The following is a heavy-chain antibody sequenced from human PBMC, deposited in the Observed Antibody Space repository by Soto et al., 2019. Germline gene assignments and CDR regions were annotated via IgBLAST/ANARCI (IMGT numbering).Heavy chain of an antibody. CDR2: IKSKTDGGTT. Sequence: GGSLRLSCAASGFTFSNYVMSWVRQAPGKGLEWVGRIKSKTDGGTTDYAAPVKGRFTISRDDSKNTLYLQMNSLKTEDTAVYYCTTLGSWLLSPFDYWGQGTLVTVSS. D-gene: IGHD5-12*01. V-gene: IGHV3-15*01. CDR1: GFTFSNYV. J-gene: IGHJ4*02. CDR3: TTLGSWLLSPFDY.